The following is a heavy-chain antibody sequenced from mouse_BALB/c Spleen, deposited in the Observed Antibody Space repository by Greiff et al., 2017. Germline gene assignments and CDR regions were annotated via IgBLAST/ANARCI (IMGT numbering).Heavy chain of an antibody. CDR2: IWAGGST. D-gene: IGHD1-1*01. Sequence: QVQLKESGPGLVAPSQSLSITCTVSGFSLTSYGVHWVRQPPGKGLEWLGVIWAGGSTNYNSALKSRLSISKDNSKSQVFLKMNSLQTDDTAMYYCARDDGLYYYGSSGRDYAMDYWGQGTSVTVSS. J-gene: IGHJ4*01. CDR1: GFSLTSYG. V-gene: IGHV2-9*02. CDR3: ARDDGLYYYGSSGRDYAMDY.